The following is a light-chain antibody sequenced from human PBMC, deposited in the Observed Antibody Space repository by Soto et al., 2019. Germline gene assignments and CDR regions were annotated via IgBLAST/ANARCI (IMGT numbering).Light chain of an antibody. V-gene: IGKV1-8*01. CDR1: QGISSN. CDR2: AAS. Sequence: AIRMTQSPSSFSASTGDRVTITCRASQGISSNLAWYQQKPGNAPKLLIYAASTLQTGVPSRFSGSASGTAFTLTSSCLQSEVCATYYFHQSGNYPLRFGGGTKVVI. CDR3: HQSGNYPLR. J-gene: IGKJ4*01.